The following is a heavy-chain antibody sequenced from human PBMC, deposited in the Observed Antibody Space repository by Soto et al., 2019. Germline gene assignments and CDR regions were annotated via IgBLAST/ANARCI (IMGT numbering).Heavy chain of an antibody. CDR2: ISSSSSYI. D-gene: IGHD3-9*01. V-gene: IGHV3-21*01. Sequence: EVQLVESGGGLVKPGGFLRLSCAASGFTFSSYSMNWVRQAPGKGLEWVSSISSSSSYIYYADSVKGRFTISRDNAKNSLYLQMNSLRAEDTAVYYCARGGGRVLRYFDWLSNYYFDYWGQGTLVTVSS. CDR1: GFTFSSYS. J-gene: IGHJ4*02. CDR3: ARGGGRVLRYFDWLSNYYFDY.